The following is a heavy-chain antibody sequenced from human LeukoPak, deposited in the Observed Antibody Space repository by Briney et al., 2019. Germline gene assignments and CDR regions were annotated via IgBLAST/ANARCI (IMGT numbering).Heavy chain of an antibody. CDR3: ARNSLEYSSLDY. V-gene: IGHV3-30*04. CDR1: GFTFSSYA. CDR2: ISYDGSNK. J-gene: IGHJ4*02. D-gene: IGHD6-6*01. Sequence: WRSLRLSCAASGFTFSSYAMHWVRQAPGKGLEWVAVISYDGSNKYYADSVKGRFTISRDNSKNTLYLQMNSLRAEDTAVYYCARNSLEYSSLDYWGQGTLVTVSS.